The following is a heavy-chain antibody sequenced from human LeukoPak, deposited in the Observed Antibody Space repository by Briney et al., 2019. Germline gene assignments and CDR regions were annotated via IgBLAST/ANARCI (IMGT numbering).Heavy chain of an antibody. Sequence: SSETLSLTCTVSGGSISSYYWSWIRQPPGKGLEWIGEINHSGSTNYNPSLKSRVTISVDTSKNQFSLKLSSVTAADTAVYYCARVSGRDGRAFDIWGQGTMVTVSS. CDR3: ARVSGRDGRAFDI. J-gene: IGHJ3*02. CDR2: INHSGST. CDR1: GGSISSYY. D-gene: IGHD1-26*01. V-gene: IGHV4-34*01.